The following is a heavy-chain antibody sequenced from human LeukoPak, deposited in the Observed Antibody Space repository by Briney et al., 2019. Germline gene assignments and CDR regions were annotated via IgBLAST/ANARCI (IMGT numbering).Heavy chain of an antibody. CDR2: ISPYDGAT. J-gene: IGHJ4*02. CDR3: ARDTDWTVDY. Sequence: ASVKVSCKASGYSFTSYGITWVRQAPGQGLEWMGWISPYDGATEYAQNLQDRVSMTIDTSTNTAHVEVRSLKSDDTATYYCARDTDWTVDYWGQGTLVTVSS. V-gene: IGHV1-18*01. D-gene: IGHD3-9*01. CDR1: GYSFTSYG.